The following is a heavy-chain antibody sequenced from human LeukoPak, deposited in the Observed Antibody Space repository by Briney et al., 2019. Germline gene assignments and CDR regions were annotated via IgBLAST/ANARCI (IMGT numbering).Heavy chain of an antibody. CDR2: IYTSGST. J-gene: IGHJ3*02. D-gene: IGHD3-22*01. V-gene: IGHV4-4*07. Sequence: PSETLSLTCTVSGGSISTYYWSWIRQPAGKGLEWIGRIYTSGSTNYNPSLKSRVTMSVDTSRNQFSLKLTSVTAADTAIYYCARVADSSGYYMFGTFDIWGQGTMVTVSS. CDR1: GGSISTYY. CDR3: ARVADSSGYYMFGTFDI.